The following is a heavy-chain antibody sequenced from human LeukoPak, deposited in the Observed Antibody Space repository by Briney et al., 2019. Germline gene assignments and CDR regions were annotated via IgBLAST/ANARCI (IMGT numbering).Heavy chain of an antibody. CDR3: ARGGYYYDSSGYYPTPDY. CDR2: MNPNSGNT. V-gene: IGHV1-8*01. D-gene: IGHD3-22*01. Sequence: ASVKVSCKASGYTFTSYDINWVRQATGQGLEWMGWMNPNSGNTGYAQKFQGRVTMTRNTSISTAYMELSSLRSEDTAVYYCARGGYYYDSSGYYPTPDYWGQGTLVTVSS. CDR1: GYTFTSYD. J-gene: IGHJ4*02.